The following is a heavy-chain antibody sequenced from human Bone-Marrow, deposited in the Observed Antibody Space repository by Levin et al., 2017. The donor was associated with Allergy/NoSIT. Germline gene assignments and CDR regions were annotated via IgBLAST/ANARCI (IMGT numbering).Heavy chain of an antibody. Sequence: ASVKVSCKASGYTFTSHGMHWVRQTPGQRLEWMGWINTGNGNTQYSQKFQGRVTIGRDTFASTAYMELSYLTSEDTAVYYCARDDSSTWYGGIDSWGQGTLVTVSS. CDR3: ARDDSSTWYGGIDS. J-gene: IGHJ4*02. CDR1: GYTFTSHG. CDR2: INTGNGNT. D-gene: IGHD6-13*01. V-gene: IGHV1-3*04.